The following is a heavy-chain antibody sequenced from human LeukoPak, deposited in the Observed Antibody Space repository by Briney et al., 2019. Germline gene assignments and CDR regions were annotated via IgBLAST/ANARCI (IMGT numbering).Heavy chain of an antibody. V-gene: IGHV3-7*01. CDR3: AEGTTG. CDR2: INQDGSGK. D-gene: IGHD1-1*01. J-gene: IGHJ1*01. CDR1: GFTFSRHW. Sequence: GGSLRLSCATSGFTFSRHWMSWVRQAPGKGLEWVANINQDGSGKYYVDSVKGRFTISRDNAKNSLYLQMNSLRSEDTAIYYCAEGTTGWGQGALVTVSS.